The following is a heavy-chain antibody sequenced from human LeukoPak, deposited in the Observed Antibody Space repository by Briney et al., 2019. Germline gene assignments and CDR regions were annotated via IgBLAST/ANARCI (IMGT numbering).Heavy chain of an antibody. CDR3: ARHPSRLLWYGMDV. V-gene: IGHV4-59*08. J-gene: IGHJ6*02. CDR1: GGSIRNYY. Sequence: SETLSLTCNVSGGSIRNYYWSWIRQPPGKGLEWIGHSYNSGITSYDPSLKSRVTISVDTSKTRISLQLSSVTAADTAVYCCARHPSRLLWYGMDVWGQGTTVTVSS. CDR2: SYNSGIT. D-gene: IGHD3-10*01.